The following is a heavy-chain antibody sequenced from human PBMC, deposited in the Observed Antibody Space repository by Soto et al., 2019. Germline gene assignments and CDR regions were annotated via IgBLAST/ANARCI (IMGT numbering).Heavy chain of an antibody. CDR2: ISGSGGST. V-gene: IGHV3-23*01. D-gene: IGHD2-21*02. CDR3: AKRYCGGDCYFSAAGFHY. J-gene: IGHJ4*02. Sequence: GGSLRLAWAGSGFTCSSYAMSWVRQAPGKGREWVSAISGSGGSTYYADSGKGRFTISRDNSNNTLYLQMNSLSDEHTAVYYCAKRYCGGDCYFSAAGFHYWGPAPLVPVAS. CDR1: GFTCSSYA.